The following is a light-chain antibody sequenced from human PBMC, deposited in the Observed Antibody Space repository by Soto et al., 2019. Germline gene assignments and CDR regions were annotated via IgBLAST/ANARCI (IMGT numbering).Light chain of an antibody. CDR1: QGISGY. CDR3: QHYNSYSEA. Sequence: IRLTQSPSSLSASVGDRVTITCRASQGISGYLAWYQKKPGKAPKLVIDIGSTLQSGVPSRFSGSGSGTEFTLTISSLQPDDFATYYCQHYNSYSEAFGQGPKVDIK. CDR2: IGS. J-gene: IGKJ1*01. V-gene: IGKV1-9*01.